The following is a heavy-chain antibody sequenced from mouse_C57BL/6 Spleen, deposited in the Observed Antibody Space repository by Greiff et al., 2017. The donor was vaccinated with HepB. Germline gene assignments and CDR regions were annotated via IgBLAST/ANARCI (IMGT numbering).Heavy chain of an antibody. CDR3: ARVYGSSFFDV. CDR1: GYTFTSYW. V-gene: IGHV1-72*01. Sequence: QVQLQQPGAELVKPGASVKLSCTASGYTFTSYWMPWVRQRPGRGLEWIGSIDPNSGDTKYTEKFKSKVTLTVDKPSSTAYMQLSRLTSEDSAVCECARVYGSSFFDVWGTGTTVTVSS. J-gene: IGHJ1*03. D-gene: IGHD1-1*01. CDR2: IDPNSGDT.